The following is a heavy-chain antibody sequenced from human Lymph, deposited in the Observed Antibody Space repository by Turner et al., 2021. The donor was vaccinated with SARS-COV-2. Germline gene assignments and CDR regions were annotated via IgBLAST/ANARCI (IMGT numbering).Heavy chain of an antibody. V-gene: IGHV3-9*01. CDR3: AKDLAGTYYSSFDY. CDR2: INWSGGSI. CDR1: GFTFDDYD. J-gene: IGHJ4*02. D-gene: IGHD1-26*01. Sequence: EVQLVASGGGLVQPGRSLRLSCEASGFTFDDYDMHWVRQAPGKGLEWVSGINWSGGSIAYADSVKGRFTISRDNPKNSLYLQMNSLRAEDTAFYYWAKDLAGTYYSSFDYWGQGTLVTVSS.